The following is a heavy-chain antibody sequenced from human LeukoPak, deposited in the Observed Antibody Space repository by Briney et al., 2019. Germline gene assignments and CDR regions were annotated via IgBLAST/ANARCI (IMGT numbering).Heavy chain of an antibody. CDR1: GYIFTGYY. CDR3: ASISSGSYTNYYYYYMDV. V-gene: IGHV1-2*02. D-gene: IGHD3-10*01. CDR2: INPNSGGT. Sequence: GASVKVSCKASGYIFTGYYIHWVRQAPGQGLEWMGWINPNSGGTNYAQKFQGRVTMTRDTSISTAYMELSRLRSDDTAVYYCASISSGSYTNYYYYYMDVWGKGTTVTVSS. J-gene: IGHJ6*03.